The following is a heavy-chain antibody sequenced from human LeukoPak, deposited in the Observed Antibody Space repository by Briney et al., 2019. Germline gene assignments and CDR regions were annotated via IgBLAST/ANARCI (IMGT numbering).Heavy chain of an antibody. D-gene: IGHD3-22*01. J-gene: IGHJ4*02. V-gene: IGHV4-34*01. CDR2: INHSGST. CDR3: ASLGYYYDSSGYYYCFDY. CDR1: GFTFSSYA. Sequence: GSLRLSCAASGFTFSSYAMSWIRQPPGKGLEWIGEINHSGSTNYNPSLKSRVTISVDTSKNQFSLKLSSVTAADTAVYYCASLGYYYDSSGYYYCFDYWGQGTLVTVSS.